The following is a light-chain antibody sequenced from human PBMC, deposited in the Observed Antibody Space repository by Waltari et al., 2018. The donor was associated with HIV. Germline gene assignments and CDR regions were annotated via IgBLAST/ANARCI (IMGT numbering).Light chain of an antibody. J-gene: IGKJ3*01. V-gene: IGKV1-39*01. Sequence: DIQMTQSPPSLSASLGDRVTVTCRASQTISIYLNWYLQKPGRAPNLLIYAASSLPSGVPSRFSGSGSGTDFNLTIESLEVEDFAAYYCQQSYSGLTFGPGTKV. CDR3: QQSYSGLT. CDR1: QTISIY. CDR2: AAS.